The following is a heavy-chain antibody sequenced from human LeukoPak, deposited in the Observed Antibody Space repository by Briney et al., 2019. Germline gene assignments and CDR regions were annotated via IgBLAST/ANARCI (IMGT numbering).Heavy chain of an antibody. Sequence: GGSLRLSCTASGFTFGDYAMTWVRQAPGKGLEWVGFIRSKAYGGTTEFAASVKGRFTISRDDSKSIAYLQMNSLKTEDTAVYYCTTYDPSNYYGMDVWGQGATVTVS. CDR3: TTYDPSNYYGMDV. CDR2: IRSKAYGGTT. J-gene: IGHJ6*02. CDR1: GFTFGDYA. D-gene: IGHD5-12*01. V-gene: IGHV3-49*04.